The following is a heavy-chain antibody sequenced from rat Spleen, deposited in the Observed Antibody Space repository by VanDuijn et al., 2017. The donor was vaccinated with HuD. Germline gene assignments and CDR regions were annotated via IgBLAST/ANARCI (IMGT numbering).Heavy chain of an antibody. V-gene: IGHV5-25*01. CDR1: GFIFSKYD. J-gene: IGHJ2*01. CDR3: ARSTYDYFDY. D-gene: IGHD2-1*01. Sequence: EVQLVESGGGLVQPGRSLKLSCAASGFIFSKYDMAWVRQTPTKGLEWVASITNTGGGTYYPDSVKGRFTISRDNAKSTLYLQMNSLRSEDTATYYCARSTYDYFDYWGQGVMLTVSS. CDR2: ITNTGGGT.